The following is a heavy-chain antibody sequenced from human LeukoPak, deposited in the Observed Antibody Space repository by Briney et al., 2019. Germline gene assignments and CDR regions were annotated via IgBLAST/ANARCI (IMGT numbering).Heavy chain of an antibody. D-gene: IGHD3-10*01. V-gene: IGHV1-69*06. CDR2: IIPIFGTA. CDR1: GGTFSSYA. CDR3: ARGPRITLVRGGQWYHYMDV. Sequence: GASVKVSCKASGGTFSSYAISWVRQAPGQGLEWMGGIIPIFGTANYAQKFQGRVTITADKSTSTAYMELSRLRSEDTDVYYCARGPRITLVRGGQWYHYMDVWGKGTTVTISS. J-gene: IGHJ6*03.